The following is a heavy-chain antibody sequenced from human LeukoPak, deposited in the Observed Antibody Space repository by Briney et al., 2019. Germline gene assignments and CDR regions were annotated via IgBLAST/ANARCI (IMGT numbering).Heavy chain of an antibody. V-gene: IGHV3-7*03. CDR1: GFTFSSYW. CDR2: IKQDGSEK. J-gene: IGHJ4*02. CDR3: AREGAAADSYYFDY. D-gene: IGHD6-13*01. Sequence: GGSLRLSCAASGFTFSSYWMSWVRQAPGKGLEWVANIKQDGSEKYYVDSVKGRFTISRDNAKNSLYLQMNSLRAEDTAVYYCAREGAAADSYYFDYWGQGTLVTVSS.